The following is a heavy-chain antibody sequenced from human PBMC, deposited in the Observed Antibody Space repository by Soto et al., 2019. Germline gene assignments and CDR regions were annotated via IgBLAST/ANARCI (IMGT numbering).Heavy chain of an antibody. Sequence: GGSLRLSCAASGFTFSSYAMYWVRQAPGKGLEWVAVISSDGSNKYYADSVKGRFTISRDNSKNTLYLQMNSLRAEDTAVYYCARGDSSGYYYGVDYWGQGTLVTVSS. V-gene: IGHV3-30-3*01. CDR2: ISSDGSNK. CDR3: ARGDSSGYYYGVDY. D-gene: IGHD3-22*01. CDR1: GFTFSSYA. J-gene: IGHJ4*02.